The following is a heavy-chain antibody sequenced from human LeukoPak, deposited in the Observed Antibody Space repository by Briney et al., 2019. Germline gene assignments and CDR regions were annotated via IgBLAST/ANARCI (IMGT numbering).Heavy chain of an antibody. V-gene: IGHV3-30*04. Sequence: PGGSLRLSCAASGFTFSSYAMSWVRQAPGKWLEWVTLISFNGNDKKYADSVKGRFTVSRDNSRNTVFLQMNSLRPEDTGLYYCARVYGSEIDYWGQGTQVIVSS. CDR1: GFTFSSYA. D-gene: IGHD3-10*01. CDR2: ISFNGNDK. CDR3: ARVYGSEIDY. J-gene: IGHJ4*02.